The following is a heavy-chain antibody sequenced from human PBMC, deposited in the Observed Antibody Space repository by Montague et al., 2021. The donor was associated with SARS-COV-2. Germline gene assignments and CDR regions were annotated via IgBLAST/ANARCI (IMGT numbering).Heavy chain of an antibody. D-gene: IGHD3-22*01. V-gene: IGHV4-39*01. CDR3: ARGRQHINMVVVVVTGGEYYFDF. Sequence: SETLSLTCTVSGGSISRSSFYWGWIRQPPGKGLEWIGSVYYSGSTYYNPSLKSRVTISVDMSKNQFSPKLNSVTAADTAVYYCARGRQHINMVVVVVTGGEYYFDFWGQGTLVAVSS. CDR1: GGSISRSSFY. J-gene: IGHJ4*02. CDR2: VYYSGST.